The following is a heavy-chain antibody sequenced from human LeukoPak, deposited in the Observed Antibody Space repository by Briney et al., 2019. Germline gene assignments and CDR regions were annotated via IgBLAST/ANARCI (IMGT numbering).Heavy chain of an antibody. V-gene: IGHV1-2*02. CDR3: ARGGYYYDSSGYPNDAFDI. CDR2: INPNSGGT. Sequence: ASVKVSCKASGYTFTGYYMHWVRQAPGQGLEWMGWINPNSGGTNYAQKFQGRVTMTRDTSISTAYMELSRLRSDDTAVYYCARGGYYYDSSGYPNDAFDIWGQGTMVTVSS. D-gene: IGHD3-22*01. CDR1: GYTFTGYY. J-gene: IGHJ3*02.